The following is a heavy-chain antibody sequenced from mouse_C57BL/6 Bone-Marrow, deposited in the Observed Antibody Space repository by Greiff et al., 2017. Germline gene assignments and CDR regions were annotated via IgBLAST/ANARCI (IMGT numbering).Heavy chain of an antibody. CDR3: ARFYGYDDPSWYFDV. CDR1: GYAFSSYW. V-gene: IGHV1-80*01. CDR2: IYPGDGDT. Sequence: VQRVESGAELVKPGASVKISCKASGYAFSSYWMNWVKQRPGKGLEWIGQIYPGDGDTNYNGKFKGKATLTADKSSSTSYMQLSSLTSEDSAVYFCARFYGYDDPSWYFDVWGTGTTVTVSS. J-gene: IGHJ1*03. D-gene: IGHD2-2*01.